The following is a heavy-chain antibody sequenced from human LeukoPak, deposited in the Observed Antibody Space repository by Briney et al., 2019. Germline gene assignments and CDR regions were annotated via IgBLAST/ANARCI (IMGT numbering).Heavy chain of an antibody. CDR1: GASMSSYY. D-gene: IGHD2-2*01. CDR3: ATYASSRPRIFEN. Sequence: SETLSHACAVSGASMSSYYWTWMRQPPGKGPEWIGSVYHTGNTYYNPSLSSRVTMSIDTPMNQFSLKLTSVTAADTAVYYCATYASSRPRIFENWGQGTQVTVSS. V-gene: IGHV4-59*01. J-gene: IGHJ4*02. CDR2: VYHTGNT.